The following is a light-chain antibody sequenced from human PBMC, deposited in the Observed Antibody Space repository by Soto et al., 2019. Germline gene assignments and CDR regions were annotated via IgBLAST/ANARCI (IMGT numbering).Light chain of an antibody. CDR2: GAS. J-gene: IGKJ4*01. CDR1: QSVSSN. Sequence: EIVMTQSPATLSVSPGERATLSCRASQSVSSNLAWYQQKPGQAPRLLIYGASTRATGIPASFSGSRSGTEFPLTINSLQDEDFAVYYCQQYNNWPPLTFGGGTKVEIK. CDR3: QQYNNWPPLT. V-gene: IGKV3-15*01.